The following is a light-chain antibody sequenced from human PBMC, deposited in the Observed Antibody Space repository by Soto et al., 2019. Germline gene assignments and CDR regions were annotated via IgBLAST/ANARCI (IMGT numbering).Light chain of an antibody. Sequence: EIVMTQSPATLSVSPGERATLSCRASQSVSSNLAWYQQKPGQAPRLLIYGAYTRATGIPARFSGSGSGTEFTLTISSLQSEDFAVYYCQQYNNWYWTFGQGTKVESK. J-gene: IGKJ1*01. CDR2: GAY. V-gene: IGKV3-15*01. CDR1: QSVSSN. CDR3: QQYNNWYWT.